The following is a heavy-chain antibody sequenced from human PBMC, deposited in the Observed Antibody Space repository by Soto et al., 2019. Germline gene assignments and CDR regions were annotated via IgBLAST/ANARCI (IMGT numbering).Heavy chain of an antibody. CDR1: GFTFSGSA. J-gene: IGHJ6*02. CDR3: TRIHYDFWSGYPEPLYGMDV. CDR2: IRSKANSYAT. V-gene: IGHV3-73*01. D-gene: IGHD3-3*01. Sequence: GGSLRLSCAASGFTFSGSAMHWVRQASGKGLEWVGRIRSKANSYATAYAASVKGRFTISRDDSKNTAYLQMNSLKTEDTAVYYCTRIHYDFWSGYPEPLYGMDVWGQGTTVTVSS.